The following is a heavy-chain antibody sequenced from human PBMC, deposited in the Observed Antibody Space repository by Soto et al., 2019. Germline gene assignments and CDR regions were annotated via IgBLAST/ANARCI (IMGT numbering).Heavy chain of an antibody. J-gene: IGHJ6*02. Sequence: PGESLKISCKGSGYNFNNYWIVWARQMPGKGLECMGIVYPGDSDTRYRPSFQGQVTISADKSTSTAYLQWSSLKASDTAMYYCAGKSTVTDYYYHGMDVWGQGTTVTVSS. D-gene: IGHD4-17*01. V-gene: IGHV5-51*01. CDR1: GYNFNNYW. CDR2: VYPGDSDT. CDR3: AGKSTVTDYYYHGMDV.